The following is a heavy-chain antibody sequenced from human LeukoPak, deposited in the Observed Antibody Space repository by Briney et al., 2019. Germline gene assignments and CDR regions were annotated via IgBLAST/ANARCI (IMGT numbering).Heavy chain of an antibody. V-gene: IGHV4-59*08. CDR1: GGSISTYS. CDR2: IHYRGST. D-gene: IGHD3-10*01. J-gene: IGHJ5*02. CDR3: ARADITTVRGVIRDNWFDP. Sequence: PSETLSLTCTVPGGSISTYSWTWIRQPPGKGLEWIGYIHYRGSTNYNPSLKSRVTISVDTSKNQFSLKLTSVTAADTAVYYCARADITTVRGVIRDNWFDPWGQGTLVTVSS.